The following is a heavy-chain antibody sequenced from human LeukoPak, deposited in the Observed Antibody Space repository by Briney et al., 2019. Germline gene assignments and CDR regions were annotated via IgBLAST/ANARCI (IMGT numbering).Heavy chain of an antibody. CDR2: ISISGGST. D-gene: IGHD6-19*01. V-gene: IGHV3-23*01. CDR3: AKVPAGNKVEY. CDR1: GVTFTNYA. J-gene: IGHJ4*02. Sequence: GGSLRLSCAASGVTFTNYAMTWVRQAPGEGLEWVSGISISGGSTDYADSVKGRFTISRDNSKNTLYLQMNSLRAEDTAVYYCAKVPAGNKVEYWGQGTLVTVSS.